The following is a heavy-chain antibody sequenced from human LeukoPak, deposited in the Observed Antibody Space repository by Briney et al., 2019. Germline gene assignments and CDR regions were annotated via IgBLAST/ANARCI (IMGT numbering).Heavy chain of an antibody. CDR2: IRSKANNYAT. J-gene: IGHJ6*03. CDR3: YYMDV. V-gene: IGHV3-73*01. Sequence: GGSLRLSCAASGFTFSGSAMHWVRQASGKGLEWVGRIRSKANNYATAYAASVKGRFTISRDDSKNTTYLQMNSLKTEDTAVYYCYYMDVWGKGTTVTISS. CDR1: GFTFSGSA.